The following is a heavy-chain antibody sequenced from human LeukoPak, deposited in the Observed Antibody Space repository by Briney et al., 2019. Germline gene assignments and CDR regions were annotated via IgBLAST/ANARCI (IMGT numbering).Heavy chain of an antibody. CDR1: GGSISSHY. CDR2: IYYSGST. D-gene: IGHD6-13*01. V-gene: IGHV4-59*11. J-gene: IGHJ4*02. CDR3: ARDRGIAAAGTANY. Sequence: PSETLSLTCTVSGGSISSHYWSWIRQPPGKGLEWIGYIYYSGSTNYNPSLKSRVTMSVDTSKNQFSLKLSSVTAADTAVYYCARDRGIAAAGTANYWGQGTLVTVSS.